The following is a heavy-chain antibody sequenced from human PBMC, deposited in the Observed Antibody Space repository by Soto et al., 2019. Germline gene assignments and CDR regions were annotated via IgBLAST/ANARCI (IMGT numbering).Heavy chain of an antibody. D-gene: IGHD6-13*01. CDR3: ARTESSSWSFFYYGMDV. J-gene: IGHJ6*02. Sequence: SETLSLTCTVTGGSIGSYYWSWIRQSPGRGLEWIGCVYYSDGTNYNPSLKSRATMAMDKSNNQFSLRLRSVTAADTAVYYCARTESSSWSFFYYGMDVWGQGTTVTVSS. CDR1: GGSIGSYY. CDR2: VYYSDGT. V-gene: IGHV4-59*01.